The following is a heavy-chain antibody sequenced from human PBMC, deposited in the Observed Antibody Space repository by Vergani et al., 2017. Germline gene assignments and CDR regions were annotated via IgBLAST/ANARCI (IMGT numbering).Heavy chain of an antibody. Sequence: QVQLQESGPGLVKPSETLSLTCAVSGYSISSGYYWGWIRQPPGKGLEWIGSIYHSGSTYYNPSLKSRVTISVDTSKNQFSLKLSSVTAADTAVYYCARAPGYGDYYFDYWRQVTLVTVSS. J-gene: IGHJ4*02. D-gene: IGHD4-17*01. V-gene: IGHV4-38-2*01. CDR3: ARAPGYGDYYFDY. CDR1: GYSISSGYY. CDR2: IYHSGST.